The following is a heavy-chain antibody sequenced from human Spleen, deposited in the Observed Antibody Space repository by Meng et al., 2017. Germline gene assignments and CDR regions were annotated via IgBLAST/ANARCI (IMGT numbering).Heavy chain of an antibody. CDR1: GFTFDDYA. D-gene: IGHD2-15*01. CDR2: ISWDGGST. CDR3: ARGRYCSGGSCYLDY. Sequence: GGSLRLSCAASGFTFDDYAMHWVRQAPGKGLEWVSLISWDGGSTYYADSVKGRFTISRDNSKNSLYLQMNSLRAEDTAVYYCARGRYCSGGSCYLDYWGQATQVTVSS. J-gene: IGHJ4*02. V-gene: IGHV3-43D*03.